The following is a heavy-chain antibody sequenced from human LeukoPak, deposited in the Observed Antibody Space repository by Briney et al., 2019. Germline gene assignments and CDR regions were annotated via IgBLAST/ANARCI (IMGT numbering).Heavy chain of an antibody. CDR1: GYSFTSYW. CDR3: ARHNLVVVPAAQYYYYYMDV. CDR2: IYPGDSDT. J-gene: IGHJ6*03. V-gene: IGHV5-51*01. D-gene: IGHD2-2*01. Sequence: GESLKISCKGSGYSFTSYWIGWVRQMLGKGLEWMGVIYPGDSDTRYSPSFQGQVTISADKSISTAYLQWSSLKASDTAMYYCARHNLVVVPAAQYYYYYMDVWGKGTTVTVSS.